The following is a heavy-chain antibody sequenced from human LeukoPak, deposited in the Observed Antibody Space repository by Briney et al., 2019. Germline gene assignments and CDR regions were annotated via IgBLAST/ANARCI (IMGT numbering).Heavy chain of an antibody. D-gene: IGHD3-9*01. CDR1: GFTFDDYA. CDR2: ISWNSGSI. Sequence: GGSLRLSCAASGFTFDDYAMHWVRHAPGKGLEWVSGISWNSGSIGYADSVKGRFTISRDNAKNSLYLQMNSLRAEDTALYYCAKGERYFDWLSCFDYWGQGTLVTVSS. CDR3: AKGERYFDWLSCFDY. V-gene: IGHV3-9*01. J-gene: IGHJ4*02.